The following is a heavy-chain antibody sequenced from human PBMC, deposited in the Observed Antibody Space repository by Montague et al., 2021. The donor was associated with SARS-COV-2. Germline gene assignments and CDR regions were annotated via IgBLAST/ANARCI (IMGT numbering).Heavy chain of an antibody. CDR3: ARAFTDWLRYYGMDV. CDR2: IYYSGNT. CDR1: GGSISSSSYY. D-gene: IGHD3-9*01. Sequence: SETLSLTCTVSGGSISSSSYYWGWIRQPPGKGLEWIGSIYYSGNTYYNPSLKSRVTISVDTSKNQFSLKLSSVTAADTAVYYCARAFTDWLRYYGMDVWGQGTPVTVSS. J-gene: IGHJ6*02. V-gene: IGHV4-39*01.